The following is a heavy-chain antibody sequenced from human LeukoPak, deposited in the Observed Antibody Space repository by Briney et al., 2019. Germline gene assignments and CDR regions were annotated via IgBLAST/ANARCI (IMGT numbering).Heavy chain of an antibody. D-gene: IGHD3-16*01. CDR2: IYYGVGT. V-gene: IGHV4-59*01. CDR1: GGSISSYY. J-gene: IGHJ6*03. CDR3: TRGAIAYYYIDI. Sequence: PSETLSLTCAVSGGSISSYYRSWIRQPPGKGLGWVGNIYYGVGTNYNTSLQSRVTISVETSKNQFSLKLSSVTAANTAVYYCTRGAIAYYYIDIWGKGTTVTISS.